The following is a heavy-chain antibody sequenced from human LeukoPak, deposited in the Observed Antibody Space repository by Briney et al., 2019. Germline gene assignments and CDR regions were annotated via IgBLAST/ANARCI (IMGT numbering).Heavy chain of an antibody. V-gene: IGHV4-34*01. CDR2: INHSGST. CDR3: ARGLRYCSSTSCYTRGSSFDY. Sequence: SSETLSLTCAVYGGSFSGYYWSWIRQPPGKGLEWIGEINHSGSTNYNPSLKSRVTISVDTSKNQFSLKLGSVTAADTAVYYCARGLRYCSSTSCYTRGSSFDYWGQGTLVTVSS. J-gene: IGHJ4*02. D-gene: IGHD2-2*02. CDR1: GGSFSGYY.